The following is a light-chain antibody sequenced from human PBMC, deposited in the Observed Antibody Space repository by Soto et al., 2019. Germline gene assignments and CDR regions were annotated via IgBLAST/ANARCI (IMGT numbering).Light chain of an antibody. CDR1: QSISSY. J-gene: IGKJ1*01. V-gene: IGKV1-39*01. Sequence: DIQMTRSPSSLSASVGDRITITCRASQSISSYLNWYQQKPGKAPKLLIYAASSLQSGVPSRLSGSGSGTDFTLTISSLQPEDFATYYCQQSYSTPRGTFGQETKVDI. CDR2: AAS. CDR3: QQSYSTPRGT.